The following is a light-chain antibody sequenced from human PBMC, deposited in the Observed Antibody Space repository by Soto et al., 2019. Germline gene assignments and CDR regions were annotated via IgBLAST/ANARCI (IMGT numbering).Light chain of an antibody. J-gene: IGLJ1*01. Sequence: QSVLTQPPSASGSPGQSVTISCTGTSSDVGKYDYVSWFQHHPGKAPKLIIYEVSKRPSGVPDRFSGSKSGSTASLTVSGIQNEDEADYYCTAFSANRVYLFGPGTKVTV. V-gene: IGLV2-8*01. CDR1: SSDVGKYDY. CDR2: EVS. CDR3: TAFSANRVYL.